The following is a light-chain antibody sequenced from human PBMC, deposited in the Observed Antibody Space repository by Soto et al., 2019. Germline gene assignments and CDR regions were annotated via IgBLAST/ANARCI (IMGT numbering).Light chain of an antibody. CDR2: GNS. CDR3: QSYDSSLSGWV. Sequence: QSVLTQPPSVSGAPGQRVTISCTGSSSNIGAGYNVHWYQQLPRTAPKLLIYGNSNRPSGVPDRFSGSKSGTSASLAITGRQAEDEADYYCQSYDSSLSGWVFGGGTKLTVL. V-gene: IGLV1-40*01. CDR1: SSNIGAGYN. J-gene: IGLJ2*01.